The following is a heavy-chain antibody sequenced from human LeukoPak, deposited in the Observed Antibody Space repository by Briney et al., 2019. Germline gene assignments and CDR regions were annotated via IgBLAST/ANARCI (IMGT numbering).Heavy chain of an antibody. CDR1: GYTFTNYG. J-gene: IGHJ4*02. CDR2: INTYNGNT. D-gene: IGHD6-13*01. Sequence: ASVKVSCKASGYTFTNYGITWVRQAPGQGLEWMGWINTYNGNTNYVQKLQGRVTMTTDTSTSTAYMELRSLRSDDTAVYYCARDQSPFRLIAAYPDYWGLGTLVTVSS. V-gene: IGHV1-18*01. CDR3: ARDQSPFRLIAAYPDY.